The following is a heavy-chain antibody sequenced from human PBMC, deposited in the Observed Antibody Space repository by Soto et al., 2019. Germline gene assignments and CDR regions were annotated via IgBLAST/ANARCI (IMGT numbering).Heavy chain of an antibody. Sequence: EVQLVESGGGLVQPGRSLRLSCAASGFNFDEYGMHWVRQAPGKGLEWVSGISWNSGTIGYADSVKGRFSISRDNAKKSLCLQMNSLRAEDRALYYCAKSKGGTANGMDVWGQGTTVIVSS. CDR2: ISWNSGTI. V-gene: IGHV3-9*01. CDR1: GFNFDEYG. J-gene: IGHJ6*02. CDR3: AKSKGGTANGMDV. D-gene: IGHD2-21*02.